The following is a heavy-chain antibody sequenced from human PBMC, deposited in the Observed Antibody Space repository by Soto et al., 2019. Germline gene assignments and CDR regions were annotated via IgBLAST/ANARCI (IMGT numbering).Heavy chain of an antibody. Sequence: ELVQSGAEVKKPGASVKVSCKASGYTFTNYAISWVRQAPGQGLEWMGWINGYNGKTNLAQKFQDRVTLTKDTSTSTAYMEVRSLTSDDTAIYYCARDGLWSGYYALFDYWGQGTLVNVSS. CDR2: INGYNGKT. J-gene: IGHJ4*02. CDR3: ARDGLWSGYYALFDY. D-gene: IGHD3-3*01. V-gene: IGHV1-18*04. CDR1: GYTFTNYA.